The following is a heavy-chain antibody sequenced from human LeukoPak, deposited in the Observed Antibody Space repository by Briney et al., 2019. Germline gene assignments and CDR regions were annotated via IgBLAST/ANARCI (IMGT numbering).Heavy chain of an antibody. V-gene: IGHV3-48*03. CDR3: ARSLTMVRAYDY. J-gene: IGHJ4*02. D-gene: IGHD3-10*01. Sequence: GGSLRLSCAASGFTFSSYEMNWVRQAPGKGLEWVSYISSSGSTIYYADSVKGRFTISRDNSKNTVFLHMSSLRTEDTAVYYCARSLTMVRAYDYWGQGTLVTVSS. CDR2: ISSSGSTI. CDR1: GFTFSSYE.